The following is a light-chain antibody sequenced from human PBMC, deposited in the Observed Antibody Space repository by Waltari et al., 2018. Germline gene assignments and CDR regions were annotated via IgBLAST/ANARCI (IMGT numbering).Light chain of an antibody. CDR3: QARDSSNAWKV. CDR1: KLGDKF. CDR2: QDN. V-gene: IGLV3-1*01. Sequence: SYDLTQPPSVSVSPGQTASITCSGDKLGDKFVSWYQQKPGQSPVLVIYQDNKRPSGIPERFSGSNSGNPAALTSSGTQAMDEADYYCQARDSSNAWKVFGTGTKVTVL. J-gene: IGLJ1*01.